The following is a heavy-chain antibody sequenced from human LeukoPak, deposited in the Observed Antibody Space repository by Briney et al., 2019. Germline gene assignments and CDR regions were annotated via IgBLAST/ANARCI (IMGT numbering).Heavy chain of an antibody. J-gene: IGHJ5*02. Sequence: GGSLRLSCAASGFTFSNAWMSWVRQAPGKGLEWVGRIKSKTDGGTTDYAAPVKGRFTISRDDSNNTLYLQMNSLKTEDTAVYYCATDLPHYYGSGNYYTWGQGALVIVSS. CDR2: IKSKTDGGTT. V-gene: IGHV3-15*01. CDR3: ATDLPHYYGSGNYYT. CDR1: GFTFSNAW. D-gene: IGHD3-10*01.